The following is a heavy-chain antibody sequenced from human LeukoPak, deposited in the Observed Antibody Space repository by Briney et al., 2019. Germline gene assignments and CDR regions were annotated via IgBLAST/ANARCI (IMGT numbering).Heavy chain of an antibody. CDR3: ARSGGYSYRTNRRDY. CDR2: INHSGST. J-gene: IGHJ4*02. V-gene: IGHV4-34*01. Sequence: SETLSLTCAVYGGSFSGYYWSWIRQPPGKGLERIGEINHSGSTNYNPSLKSRVTISVDTSKNQFSLKLSSVTAADTAVYYCARSGGYSYRTNRRDYWGQGTLVTVSS. D-gene: IGHD5-18*01. CDR1: GGSFSGYY.